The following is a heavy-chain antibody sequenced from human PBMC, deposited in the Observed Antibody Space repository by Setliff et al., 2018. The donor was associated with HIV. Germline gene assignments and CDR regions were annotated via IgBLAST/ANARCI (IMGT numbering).Heavy chain of an antibody. Sequence: PGGSLRLSCAASGFSFSQYGMHWVRQAPGKGLQWVAVMWYDGSEKNYVDSVKGRFTISRDNAENSLYLQMNSLRAEDTAVYYCASGRSYSSTRDFDYWGQGTLVTVSS. D-gene: IGHD2-2*01. CDR2: MWYDGSEK. V-gene: IGHV3-33*03. J-gene: IGHJ4*02. CDR3: ASGRSYSSTRDFDY. CDR1: GFSFSQYG.